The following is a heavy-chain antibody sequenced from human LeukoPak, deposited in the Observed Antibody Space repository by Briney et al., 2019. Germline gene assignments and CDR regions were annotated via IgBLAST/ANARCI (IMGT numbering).Heavy chain of an antibody. CDR3: ARDLYSSSFDC. Sequence: PGRSLRLSCAASGFTFSDYGMHWVRQAPGKGLEWVAVIWYDGSKKFYADSVKGRFTISRDKSKDTLYLQMDSLRAEDTAVYYCARDLYSSSFDCWGQGTLVTVSS. CDR1: GFTFSDYG. D-gene: IGHD1-26*01. V-gene: IGHV3-33*01. CDR2: IWYDGSKK. J-gene: IGHJ4*02.